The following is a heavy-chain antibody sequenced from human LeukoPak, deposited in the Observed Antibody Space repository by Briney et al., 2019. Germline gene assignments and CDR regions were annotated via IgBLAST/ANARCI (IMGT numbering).Heavy chain of an antibody. J-gene: IGHJ4*02. CDR1: GFTVSSNY. Sequence: GGSLRLSCAASGFTVSSNYMTWVRQAPGKGLEWVSATYPGGNTYYADSVKGRFTISTDNSKNIVYLQMNSLRAEDTAVYYCARDRTGWNHFDYWGQGTLVTVSS. V-gene: IGHV3-53*01. CDR3: ARDRTGWNHFDY. CDR2: TYPGGNT. D-gene: IGHD1-1*01.